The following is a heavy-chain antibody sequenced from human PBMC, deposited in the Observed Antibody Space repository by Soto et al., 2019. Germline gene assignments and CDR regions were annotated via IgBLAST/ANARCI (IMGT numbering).Heavy chain of an antibody. CDR3: AKGSGSYSDAEYFQH. J-gene: IGHJ1*01. CDR1: GFTFSSYG. D-gene: IGHD1-26*01. Sequence: GGSLRLSCAASGFTFSSYGMHWVRQAPGKGLEWVAVISYDGSNKYYADSMKGRFTISRDNSKNTLYLQMNSLRAEDTAVYYCAKGSGSYSDAEYFQHWGQGTLVTVSS. V-gene: IGHV3-30*18. CDR2: ISYDGSNK.